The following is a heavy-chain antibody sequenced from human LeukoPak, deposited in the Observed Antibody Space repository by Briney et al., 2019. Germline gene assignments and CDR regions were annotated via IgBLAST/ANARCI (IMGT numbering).Heavy chain of an antibody. D-gene: IGHD1-26*01. CDR3: AKGGVGISYYFDY. CDR2: ISSSSSYI. CDR1: GFTFSSYA. V-gene: IGHV3-21*04. Sequence: GGSLRLSCAASGFTFSSYAMNWVRQAPGKGLEWVSSISSSSSYIYYADSVKGRFTISGDNAKNSLYLQMNSLRAEDMALYYCAKGGVGISYYFDYWGQGTQVTVSS. J-gene: IGHJ4*02.